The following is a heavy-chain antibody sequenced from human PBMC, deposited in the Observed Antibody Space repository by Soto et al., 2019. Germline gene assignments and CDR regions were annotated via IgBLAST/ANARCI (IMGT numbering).Heavy chain of an antibody. V-gene: IGHV1-69*02. J-gene: IGHJ5*02. D-gene: IGHD6-13*01. Sequence: QVQLVQSGAEVKKPGSSVKVSCKASGGTFSSYTISWVRQAPGQGLEWMGRIIPILGIANYAQKFQGSVTITADKSTSTAYMELSSLRSEDTAVYYWATENSIGAAGQRMALNWFDPWGQGTLVTVSS. CDR3: ATENSIGAAGQRMALNWFDP. CDR1: GGTFSSYT. CDR2: IIPILGIA.